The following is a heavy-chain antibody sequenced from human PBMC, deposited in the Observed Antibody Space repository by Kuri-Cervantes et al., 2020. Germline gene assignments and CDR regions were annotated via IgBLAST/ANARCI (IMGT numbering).Heavy chain of an antibody. Sequence: ASVKVSCKASGYTFTSYDINWVRQAAGQGLEWMGWMNPNSDNTGYAQKFQGRVTMTKNTSIHTAYMELSSLRSEDTAVYYCARGRTYYYDSSGYDYVVPFDIWGQGTMVTVSS. CDR2: MNPNSDNT. CDR3: ARGRTYYYDSSGYDYVVPFDI. V-gene: IGHV1-8*02. CDR1: GYTFTSYD. D-gene: IGHD3-22*01. J-gene: IGHJ3*02.